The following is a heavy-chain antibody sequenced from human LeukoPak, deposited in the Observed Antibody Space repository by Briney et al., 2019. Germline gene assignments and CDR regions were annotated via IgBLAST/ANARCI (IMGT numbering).Heavy chain of an antibody. CDR2: MNPNSGNT. CDR3: ATVYDSSGNDY. CDR1: GYTFTSYD. Sequence: ASVKVSCKASGYTFTSYDINWVRQATGQGLEWMGWMNPNSGNTGYAQKFQGGVTMTRNTSISTAYMELSSLRSEDTAVYYCATVYDSSGNDYWGQGTLVTVSS. V-gene: IGHV1-8*01. J-gene: IGHJ4*02. D-gene: IGHD3-22*01.